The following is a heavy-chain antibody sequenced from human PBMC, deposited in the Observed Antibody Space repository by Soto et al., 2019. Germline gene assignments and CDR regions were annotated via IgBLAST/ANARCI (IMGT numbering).Heavy chain of an antibody. Sequence: QVQLVQSGAEVKKPGSSVKVSCKASGGTFSSYAIDWVRQAPGQGLEWMGGIIPIFGTADYAQKFQGRVTSTADESTSTAYMELSSLSSEDTAVYYCARGQTGGGWGYYFDYWGQGTLVTVSS. CDR1: GGTFSSYA. CDR2: IIPIFGTA. J-gene: IGHJ4*02. CDR3: ARGQTGGGWGYYFDY. V-gene: IGHV1-69*12. D-gene: IGHD3-16*01.